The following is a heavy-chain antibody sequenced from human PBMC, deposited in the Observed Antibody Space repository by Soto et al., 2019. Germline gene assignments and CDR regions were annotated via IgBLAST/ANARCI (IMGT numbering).Heavy chain of an antibody. CDR3: ARTMGGIAAAGSDF. CDR1: GYTFNTYD. J-gene: IGHJ4*02. Sequence: QVQLVQSGAEVKKPGASVKVSCKASGYTFNTYDIEWVRLATGQGLEWMGSMNPNTGSTDYAQKFQGRVTMTMTTSISTDYMELSSLRSDDTAIYYCARTMGGIAAAGSDFWGQGTLVTVSA. V-gene: IGHV1-8*01. D-gene: IGHD6-13*01. CDR2: MNPNTGST.